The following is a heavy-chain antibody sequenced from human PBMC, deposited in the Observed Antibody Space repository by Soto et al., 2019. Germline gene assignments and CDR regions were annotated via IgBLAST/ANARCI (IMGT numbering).Heavy chain of an antibody. J-gene: IGHJ4*02. V-gene: IGHV4-30-4*01. D-gene: IGHD3-22*01. CDR2: IYYSGST. Sequence: SETLSLTCTVSGGSISSGDYYWSWIRQPPGKGLEWIGYIYYSGSTYYNPSLKSRVTISVDTSKNQFSLKLSSVTAADTAVYYCARAPRPYYYDSSGYYYDHWGQGTLVTVSS. CDR1: GGSISSGDYY. CDR3: ARAPRPYYYDSSGYYYDH.